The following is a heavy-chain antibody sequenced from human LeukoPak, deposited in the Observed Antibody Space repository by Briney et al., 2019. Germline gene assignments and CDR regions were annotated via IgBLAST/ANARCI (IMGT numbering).Heavy chain of an antibody. CDR1: GFTFSSYA. CDR3: AKSMADYVWGSYRDGGYFDY. CDR2: ISGSGGST. Sequence: GGSLRLSCAASGFTFSSYAMSWVRQAPGKGLEWVSAISGSGGSTYYADSVKGRFTISRDNSKNTLYLQMNSLRAEDTAVYYCAKSMADYVWGSYRDGGYFDYWGQGTLVTVSS. V-gene: IGHV3-23*01. D-gene: IGHD3-16*02. J-gene: IGHJ4*02.